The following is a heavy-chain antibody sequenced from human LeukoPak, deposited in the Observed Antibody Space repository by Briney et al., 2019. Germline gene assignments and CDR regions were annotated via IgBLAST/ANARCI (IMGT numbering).Heavy chain of an antibody. D-gene: IGHD6-6*01. CDR1: GGTFSSYA. CDR2: IIPILGIA. J-gene: IGHJ4*02. Sequence: SVKVSCKASGGTFSSYAINWVRQAPGQGLEWMGRIIPILGIANYAQKFQGRVTMTRDTSTSTVYMELSSLRSEDTAVYYCVAAARPFDYWGQGTLVTVSS. CDR3: VAAARPFDY. V-gene: IGHV1-69*04.